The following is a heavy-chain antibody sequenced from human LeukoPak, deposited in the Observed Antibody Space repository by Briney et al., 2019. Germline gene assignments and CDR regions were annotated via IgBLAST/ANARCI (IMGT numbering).Heavy chain of an antibody. V-gene: IGHV1-46*01. J-gene: IGHJ4*02. Sequence: ASVKVSCKASGYTFTSCYMHWVRQAPGQGLEWMGIINPSGGITNYAQKFQGRVTMTRDTSASTVYMELSSLRSEDTAVHYCARERGGALDYWGQGTLVTVSS. D-gene: IGHD3-10*01. CDR3: ARERGGALDY. CDR2: INPSGGIT. CDR1: GYTFTSCY.